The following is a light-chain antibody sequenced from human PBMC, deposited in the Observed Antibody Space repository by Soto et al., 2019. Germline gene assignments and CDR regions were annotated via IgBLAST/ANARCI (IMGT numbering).Light chain of an antibody. J-gene: IGLJ2*01. CDR3: AAWDDSLNVVF. V-gene: IGLV1-36*01. CDR2: FDD. Sequence: QSVLTQPPSVSEAPRQRVSISCSGNTSNVGNNAVNWYQQLPGKTPKLLIYFDDLVPSGVSDRFSGSKSGTSASLAISGLQSDDEADYYCAAWDDSLNVVFFGGGTKVTVL. CDR1: TSNVGNNA.